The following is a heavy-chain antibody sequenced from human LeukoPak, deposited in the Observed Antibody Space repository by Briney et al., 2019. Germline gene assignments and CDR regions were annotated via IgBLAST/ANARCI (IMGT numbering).Heavy chain of an antibody. J-gene: IGHJ3*02. CDR3: ARPTGDAFDI. V-gene: IGHV4-38-2*01. CDR2: IYHSGST. Sequence: PSETLSLTCAVSGYSISSGYYWGWIRQPPEKGLEWIGSIYHSGSTYYNPSLKSRVTISVDTSKSQFSLKLSSVTAADTAVYYCARPTGDAFDIWGQGTMVTVSS. D-gene: IGHD3-10*01. CDR1: GYSISSGYY.